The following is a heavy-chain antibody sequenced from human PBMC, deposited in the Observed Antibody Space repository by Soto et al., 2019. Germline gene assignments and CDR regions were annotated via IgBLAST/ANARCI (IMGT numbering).Heavy chain of an antibody. CDR1: GFTFSSYG. D-gene: IGHD4-4*01. CDR3: AKDEGDYRNYGYYMAV. Sequence: PGGSLRLSCAASGFTFSSYGMHWVRQAPGKGLEWVAVIWYDGSNKYYADSVKGRFTISRDNSKNTLYLQMNSLRAEDTAVFYCAKDEGDYRNYGYYMAVWGKGTTVTVSS. V-gene: IGHV3-33*06. CDR2: IWYDGSNK. J-gene: IGHJ6*03.